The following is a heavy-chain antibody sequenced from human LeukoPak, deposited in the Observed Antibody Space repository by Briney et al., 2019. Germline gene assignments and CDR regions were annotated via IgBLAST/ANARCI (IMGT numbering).Heavy chain of an antibody. CDR3: VRNLAVAGTCFDS. Sequence: GGSLRLSCAASGFTFRNYWMSWVRQAPGTGLEWVANIKQDGSDRNYVTSVRGRFTISRDNAESSLFLQMNSLRTEDTAVYYCVRNLAVAGTCFDSWGQGTLVTVSS. D-gene: IGHD6-19*01. CDR2: IKQDGSDR. V-gene: IGHV3-7*03. CDR1: GFTFRNYW. J-gene: IGHJ4*02.